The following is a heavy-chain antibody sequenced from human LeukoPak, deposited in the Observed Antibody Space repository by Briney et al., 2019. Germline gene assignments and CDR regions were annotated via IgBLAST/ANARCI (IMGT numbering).Heavy chain of an antibody. CDR2: IYPNGST. V-gene: IGHV4-59*01. CDR1: GGPINFY. CDR3: ARDVRRALRFNNFYPYFSMDV. J-gene: IGHJ6*04. D-gene: IGHD3-3*01. Sequence: PETLSLTCSVSGGPINFYWSWIRQSPGKGLEWIGCIYPNGSTSYNSPLKSRVTISLDTSKKQVSLMLKSVTAADTAVYYCARDVRRALRFNNFYPYFSMDVWGKGTTVIVST.